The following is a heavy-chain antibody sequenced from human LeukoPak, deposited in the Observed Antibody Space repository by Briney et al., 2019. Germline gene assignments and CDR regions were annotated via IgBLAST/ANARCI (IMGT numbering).Heavy chain of an antibody. CDR2: IDHSGST. CDR3: ARDSALAQAVMFDY. CDR1: GYSISSGYY. J-gene: IGHJ4*02. D-gene: IGHD6-19*01. Sequence: SETLSPTCTVSGYSISSGYYWGWIRQPPGKGLEWTGSIDHSGSTYYNPSLKSRITISVDTSKNQFSLKLSSVTAADTAVYYCARDSALAQAVMFDYWGQGTPVTVSS. V-gene: IGHV4-38-2*02.